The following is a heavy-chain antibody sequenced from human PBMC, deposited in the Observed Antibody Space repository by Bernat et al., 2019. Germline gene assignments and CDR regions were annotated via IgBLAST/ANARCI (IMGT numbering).Heavy chain of an antibody. Sequence: EVQLVQSGAEGKKPGESLNISCKGSGYSFTSYWIGWVRQMPGKGLEWMGIIYPGDSDTRYSPSVQGQVTITADKPISNASLQVSRLKASGAAMYYCATRGGSSWSDYWGQGTLVTVSS. CDR1: GYSFTSYW. D-gene: IGHD6-13*01. CDR2: IYPGDSDT. J-gene: IGHJ4*02. V-gene: IGHV5-51*04. CDR3: ATRGGSSWSDY.